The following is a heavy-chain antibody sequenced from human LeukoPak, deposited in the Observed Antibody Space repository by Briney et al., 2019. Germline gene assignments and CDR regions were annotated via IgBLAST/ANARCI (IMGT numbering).Heavy chain of an antibody. V-gene: IGHV3-21*01. CDR3: ARDLLTSD. Sequence: GGSLRLSCAASGFTFTTYNMNWVRQAPGKGLEFVSCISSDSSYIYYADSVRGRFIISRDNAKNLLYLQKNSLRAEDTAVYYCARDLLTSDRGQGTLVTVSS. CDR1: GFTFTTYN. J-gene: IGHJ4*02. CDR2: ISSDSSYI. D-gene: IGHD2-15*01.